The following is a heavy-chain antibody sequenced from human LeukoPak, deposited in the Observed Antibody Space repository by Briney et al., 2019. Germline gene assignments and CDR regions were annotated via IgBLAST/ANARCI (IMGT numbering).Heavy chain of an antibody. CDR1: GFTFNFHG. CDR2: IWYDGSNK. D-gene: IGHD4-11*01. CDR3: ARADYSSSSGRNYHYGLDV. Sequence: PGRSLRLSCEASGFTFNFHGMHWVRQAPGKGLEWVAVIWYDGSNKYYADSVKGRFTISRDNSKNTVSLQMNSLRAEDTAVYYCARADYSSSSGRNYHYGLDVWGQGTRVTVSS. V-gene: IGHV3-33*01. J-gene: IGHJ6*02.